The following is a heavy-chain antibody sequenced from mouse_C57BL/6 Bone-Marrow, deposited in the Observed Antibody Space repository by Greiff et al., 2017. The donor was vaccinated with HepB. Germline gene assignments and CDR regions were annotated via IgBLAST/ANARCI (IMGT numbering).Heavy chain of an antibody. V-gene: IGHV1-50*01. CDR2: IDPSDSYT. Sequence: VQLQQPGAELVKPGASVKLSCKASGYTFTSYWMQWVKQRPGQGLEWIGEIDPSDSYTNYNQKFKGKATLTVDTSSSTAYMQLSSLTSEDSAVYYGARERNYGLYAMDYGGQGTSVTVSA. CDR1: GYTFTSYW. CDR3: ARERNYGLYAMDY. J-gene: IGHJ4*01. D-gene: IGHD1-1*01.